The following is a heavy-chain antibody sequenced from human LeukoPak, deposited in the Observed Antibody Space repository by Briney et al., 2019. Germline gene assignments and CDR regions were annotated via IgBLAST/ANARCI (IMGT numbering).Heavy chain of an antibody. CDR3: ARLRYSSGAQDY. CDR2: IYYSGST. D-gene: IGHD6-19*01. CDR1: GGSISSSSYY. J-gene: IGHJ4*02. V-gene: IGHV4-39*01. Sequence: PSETLSLTCTVSGGSISSSSYYWGWTRQPPGKGLEWIGSIYYSGSTYYNPSLKSRVTISVDTSKNQFSLKLSSVTAADTAVYYCARLRYSSGAQDYWGQGTLVTVSS.